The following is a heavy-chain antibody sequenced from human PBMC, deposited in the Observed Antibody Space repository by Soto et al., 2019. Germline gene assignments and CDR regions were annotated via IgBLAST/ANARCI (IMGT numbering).Heavy chain of an antibody. CDR3: VRTSLVVAAATREDY. D-gene: IGHD2-15*01. V-gene: IGHV3-74*01. CDR2: INSDGSST. Sequence: EVQLVESGGGLVQPGGSLRLSCAASGFTFSSYWMHWVRQAPGKGLVWVSRINSDGSSTSYADSVKGRFTISRDNAKNTLYLQMNSLSAEDTAVYYCVRTSLVVAAATREDYWGQGTPVTGSS. CDR1: GFTFSSYW. J-gene: IGHJ4*02.